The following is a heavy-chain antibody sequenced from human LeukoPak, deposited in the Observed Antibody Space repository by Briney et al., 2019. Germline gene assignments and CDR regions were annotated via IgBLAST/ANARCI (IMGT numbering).Heavy chain of an antibody. CDR3: ARQSEYSDSYYGMDV. Sequence: PSETLSLTCSVSGGSISPYYWNGIRQPPGKGLEWIGYIYYSGSTNYNPSLKSRVTILVDTSKNQFSLKLSSVTAADTAVYYCARQSEYSDSYYGMDVWGQGTTVTVSS. CDR2: IYYSGST. V-gene: IGHV4-59*01. D-gene: IGHD2/OR15-2a*01. J-gene: IGHJ6*02. CDR1: GGSISPYY.